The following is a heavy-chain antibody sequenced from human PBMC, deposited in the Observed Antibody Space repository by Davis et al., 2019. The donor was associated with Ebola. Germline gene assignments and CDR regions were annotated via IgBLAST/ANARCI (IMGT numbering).Heavy chain of an antibody. Sequence: PGGSLRLSCKGSGYSFTSYWISWVRQMPGKGLEWMGIIYPGDSDTRYSPSFQGQVTISADKSISTAYLQWSSLKASDTAMYYCARLGQWLGGWFDPWGQGTLVTVSS. D-gene: IGHD6-19*01. CDR2: IYPGDSDT. CDR1: GYSFTSYW. J-gene: IGHJ5*02. CDR3: ARLGQWLGGWFDP. V-gene: IGHV5-51*01.